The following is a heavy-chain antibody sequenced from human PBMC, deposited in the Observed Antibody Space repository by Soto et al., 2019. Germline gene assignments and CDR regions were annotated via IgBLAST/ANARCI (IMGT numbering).Heavy chain of an antibody. CDR3: ARGHLLEWSTRLGMDV. D-gene: IGHD3-3*01. Sequence: SVKVSCKASGGTFSSCAISWVRQAPGQGLEWMGGIIPIFGTANYAQKFQGRVTITADKSTSTAYMELSSLRSEDTAVYYCARGHLLEWSTRLGMDVWGQGTTVTVSS. J-gene: IGHJ6*02. CDR2: IIPIFGTA. V-gene: IGHV1-69*06. CDR1: GGTFSSCA.